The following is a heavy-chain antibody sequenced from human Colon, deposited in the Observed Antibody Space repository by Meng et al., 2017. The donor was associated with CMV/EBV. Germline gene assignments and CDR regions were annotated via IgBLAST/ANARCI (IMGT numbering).Heavy chain of an antibody. CDR1: GFTFSSYA. D-gene: IGHD3-10*01. CDR3: GKNGAWFRVDS. J-gene: IGHJ4*02. V-gene: IGHV3-23*01. Sequence: GGSLRLSCAASGFTFSSYAMSWVRQAPGEGLEWVAVIGGTATIIQYAESVKGRFAISRDNSTNTLYLQMSNLRAEDTAVYYCGKNGAWFRVDSWGQGTPVTVSS. CDR2: IGGTATII.